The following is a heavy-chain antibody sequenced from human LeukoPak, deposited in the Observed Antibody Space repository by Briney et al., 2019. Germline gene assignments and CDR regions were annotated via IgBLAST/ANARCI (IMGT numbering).Heavy chain of an antibody. CDR1: GFTFRTYD. CDR3: ARGGVGATGAFDI. D-gene: IGHD1-26*01. Sequence: GGSLRLSCAASGFTFRTYDMNWVRQAPGKGLEWVAVIWYDGSNKYYADSVKGRFTISRDNSKNTLYLQMNSLRAEDTAVYYCARGGVGATGAFDIWGQGTMVTVSS. CDR2: IWYDGSNK. J-gene: IGHJ3*02. V-gene: IGHV3-33*08.